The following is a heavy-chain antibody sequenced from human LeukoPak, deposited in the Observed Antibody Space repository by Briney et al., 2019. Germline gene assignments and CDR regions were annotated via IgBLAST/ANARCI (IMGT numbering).Heavy chain of an antibody. CDR3: AKGSGSSWEYYFDY. Sequence: QPGGSLSLSCAASGFTFSSYAMSWVRQAPGKGLEWVSAISGSGGSTYYADSVKGRFTISRDNSKNTLYLQMNSLRAEDTAVYYCAKGSGSSWEYYFDYWGQGTLVTVSS. CDR1: GFTFSSYA. D-gene: IGHD6-13*01. V-gene: IGHV3-23*01. CDR2: ISGSGGST. J-gene: IGHJ4*02.